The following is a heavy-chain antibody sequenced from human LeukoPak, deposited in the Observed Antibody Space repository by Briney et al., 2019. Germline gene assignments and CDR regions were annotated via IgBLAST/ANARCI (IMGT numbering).Heavy chain of an antibody. CDR1: GYSFTSYA. CDR3: ARGCTSCQRNFDY. Sequence: ASVKVSCTASGYSFTSYAIHWVRQAPGQRFEWMGWINPGNGNTKYSQNFQGRVAITRDTSANTAYMELTSLTFEDTAVYYCARGCTSCQRNFDYWGQGTLVTVSS. CDR2: INPGNGNT. D-gene: IGHD2-2*01. V-gene: IGHV1-3*01. J-gene: IGHJ4*02.